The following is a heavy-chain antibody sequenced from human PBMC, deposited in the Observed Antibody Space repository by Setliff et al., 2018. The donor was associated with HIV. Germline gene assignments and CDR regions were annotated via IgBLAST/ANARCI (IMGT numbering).Heavy chain of an antibody. J-gene: IGHJ6*02. Sequence: ASVKVSCKASGYTFTGYYIQWVRQAPGQGLEWMGWINPSSGDTSYAQRFQGWVTLTRDTSISTAYLEVRSDATAVYYCARQRLGFDGLDVWGQGTTVTVSS. V-gene: IGHV1-2*04. CDR3: ARQRLGFDGLDV. D-gene: IGHD3-9*01. CDR1: GYTFTGYY. CDR2: INPSSGDT.